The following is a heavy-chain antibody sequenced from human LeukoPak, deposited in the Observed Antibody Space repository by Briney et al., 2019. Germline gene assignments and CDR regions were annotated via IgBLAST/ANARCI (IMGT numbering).Heavy chain of an antibody. D-gene: IGHD1-1*01. CDR3: ARWNLLSDY. V-gene: IGHV3-23*01. J-gene: IGHJ4*02. Sequence: GGSLRLACTASGFSFDTYAMNWVRQVPGKGLEWVSGISGSGGNSYYADSVKGRFTISRDNAKNSLYLQMNSLRAEDTAVYYCARWNLLSDYWGQGTLVTVSS. CDR2: ISGSGGNS. CDR1: GFSFDTYA.